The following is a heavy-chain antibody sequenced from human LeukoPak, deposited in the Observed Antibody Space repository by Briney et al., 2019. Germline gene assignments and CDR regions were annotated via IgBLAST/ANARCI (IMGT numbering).Heavy chain of an antibody. CDR1: GFTFSRYD. Sequence: GGSLRLTCAASGFTFSRYDMSWVRQAPGKGLEWVSAISGSGGTTHYADSVKGRFTISRDNSKNTLYLQMNSLRAEDTAVYYCAKDSPVATRWGQGTLVTVSS. CDR2: ISGSGGTT. V-gene: IGHV3-23*01. CDR3: AKDSPVATR. D-gene: IGHD1-26*01. J-gene: IGHJ4*02.